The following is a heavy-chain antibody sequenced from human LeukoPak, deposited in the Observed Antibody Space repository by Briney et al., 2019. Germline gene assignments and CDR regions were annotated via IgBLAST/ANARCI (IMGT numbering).Heavy chain of an antibody. Sequence: GASVKVSCKASGYTFSDYYMHWVRQAPGQGLEWMGWLYAKSGDTHYEQKLQGRVTLTRDTSISTAYMELSSLTSDDTAVYYCARDPAEEVVGIDYWGQGTLVTVSS. V-gene: IGHV1-2*02. J-gene: IGHJ4*02. CDR1: GYTFSDYY. CDR2: LYAKSGDT. CDR3: ARDPAEEVVGIDY. D-gene: IGHD2-2*01.